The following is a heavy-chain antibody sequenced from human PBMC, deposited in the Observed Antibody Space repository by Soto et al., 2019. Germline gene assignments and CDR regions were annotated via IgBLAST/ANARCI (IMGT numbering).Heavy chain of an antibody. CDR2: IYYSGST. V-gene: IGHV4-31*03. J-gene: IGHJ4*02. Sequence: QVQLQESGPGLVKPSQTLSLTCTVSGGSISSGGYYWSWIRQHPGKGLEYIAYIYYSGSTYYNPSPKSRVAISVDTSKNQLSLKLTSVTAADTAVYYCAAEVGFGPLFDYWGQGTLVTVSS. D-gene: IGHD3-3*01. CDR1: GGSISSGGYY. CDR3: AAEVGFGPLFDY.